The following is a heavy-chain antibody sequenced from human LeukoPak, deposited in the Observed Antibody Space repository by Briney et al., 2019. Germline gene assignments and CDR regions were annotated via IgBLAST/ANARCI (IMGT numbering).Heavy chain of an antibody. Sequence: ASVKVSSKASGYTFTIYGISWVRQALGQGLEWMGWISAYNGNTNYAQKLQGRVTMTTDTSTSTAYMELRTLRSDDTAVYYCARDRTPGWYDYWGQGTLVTVSS. CDR2: ISAYNGNT. CDR1: GYTFTIYG. V-gene: IGHV1-18*01. J-gene: IGHJ4*02. CDR3: ARDRTPGWYDY. D-gene: IGHD6-19*01.